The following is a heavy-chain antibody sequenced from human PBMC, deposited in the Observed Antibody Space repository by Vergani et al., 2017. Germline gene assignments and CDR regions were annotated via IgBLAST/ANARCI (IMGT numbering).Heavy chain of an antibody. J-gene: IGHJ4*02. CDR3: AGDSQGWNHDY. CDR1: GFTFSSYG. V-gene: IGHV3-48*01. D-gene: IGHD1-14*01. CDR2: ISGSSSTT. Sequence: EVQLVESGGGLVQTGGSLRISCAASGFTFSSYGMNWVRQAPGKGLEWVSYISGSSSTTHYADSVKGRFTISRDDAKNSLYLQINSLRAEDTAVYYCAGDSQGWNHDYWGQGTLVTVSS.